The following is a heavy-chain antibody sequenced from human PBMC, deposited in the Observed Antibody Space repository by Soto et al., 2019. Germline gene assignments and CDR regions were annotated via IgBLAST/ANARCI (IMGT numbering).Heavy chain of an antibody. CDR1: GWSFSGYY. CDR3: AREPYCSSTSCRLNRFDP. V-gene: IGHV4-34*01. D-gene: IGHD2-2*01. CDR2: IDHSGST. J-gene: IGHJ5*02. Sequence: QVQLQQWGAGLLEPSETLSLTCAVYGWSFSGYYWSWIRQPPGRGLVWVGEIDHSGSTNYNPSLRSRETISDDTSKNQYALKLSSVTAADTAVYYCAREPYCSSTSCRLNRFDPWGQGTLVTVSS.